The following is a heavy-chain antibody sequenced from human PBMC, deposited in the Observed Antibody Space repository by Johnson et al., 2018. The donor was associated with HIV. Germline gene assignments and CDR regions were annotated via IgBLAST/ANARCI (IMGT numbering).Heavy chain of an antibody. CDR2: ISYDGSNK. D-gene: IGHD3-10*01. CDR3: ARDREYGLAWGWAFDI. J-gene: IGHJ3*02. Sequence: QVQLVESGGGLVQPGGSLRLSCAASGFTFSSYAMHWVRQAPGKGLEWVAVISYDGSNKYYADSVKGRFTISRDNSKNKLYLQTNSLRVADTAVYYCARDREYGLAWGWAFDIWGQGKMVTVSS. CDR1: GFTFSSYA. V-gene: IGHV3-30*04.